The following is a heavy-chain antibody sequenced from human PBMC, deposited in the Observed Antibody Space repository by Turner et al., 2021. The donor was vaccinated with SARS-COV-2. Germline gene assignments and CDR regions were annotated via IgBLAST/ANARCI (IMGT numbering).Heavy chain of an antibody. CDR1: GYTLTELS. J-gene: IGHJ4*02. CDR2: FDPEDGET. D-gene: IGHD3-9*01. CDR3: ATDDILTGYYTSFDY. V-gene: IGHV1-24*01. Sequence: QVQLVQSGAEVKKPGASVKVSCKVSGYTLTELSMHWVRQAPGKGLEWMGGFDPEDGETISAQKFQGRGTMTGDTSTDTAYMELSSLRSEDTAVYYCATDDILTGYYTSFDYWGQGTLVTVSS.